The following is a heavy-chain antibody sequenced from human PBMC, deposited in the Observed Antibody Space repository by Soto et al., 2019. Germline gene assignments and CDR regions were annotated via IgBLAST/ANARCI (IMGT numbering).Heavy chain of an antibody. J-gene: IGHJ6*02. V-gene: IGHV3-23*01. D-gene: IGHD2-15*01. CDR1: GFTFSSYA. CDR3: AEDPGYCCGGSCPPYYYGMDV. Sequence: EVQLLESGGGLVQPGGSLRLSCAASGFTFSSYAMSWVRQAPGKGLEWVSAISGSGGSTYYADSVKGRFTISRDNSKNTLYVQKNRLRAEDTAVNYCAEDPGYCCGGSCPPYYYGMDVWGQGTTVTVSS. CDR2: ISGSGGST.